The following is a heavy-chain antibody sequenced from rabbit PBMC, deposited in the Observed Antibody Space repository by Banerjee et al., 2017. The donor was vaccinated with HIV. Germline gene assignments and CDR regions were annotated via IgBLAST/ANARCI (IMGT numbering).Heavy chain of an antibody. D-gene: IGHD8-1*01. V-gene: IGHV1S43*01. CDR3: ARDGAGGSYFAL. J-gene: IGHJ3*01. Sequence: QEQLEESGGGLVKPGGTLTLTCKASGIDFSNYYYMYWVRQAPGKGLELIAWIGTRDGSTYYASWVNGRFTISRSTSLNTVDLKMTSLTAADTATYFCARDGAGGSYFALWGQGTLVTVS. CDR1: GIDFSNYYY. CDR2: IGTRDGST.